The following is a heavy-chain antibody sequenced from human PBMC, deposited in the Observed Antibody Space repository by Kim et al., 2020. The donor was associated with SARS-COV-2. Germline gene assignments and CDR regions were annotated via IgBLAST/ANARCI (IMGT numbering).Heavy chain of an antibody. V-gene: IGHV3-73*01. D-gene: IGHD3-3*02. Sequence: GGSLRLSCAASGFTFSASAMNWVRQASGKGLEWVGRIRSKPNNYATSYAASVTGSFTISSDDSTNTVHLQMDSLKTEDVAECFCSSHRGQQVSRGFDNWG. CDR2: IRSKPNNYAT. J-gene: IGHJ3*02. CDR1: GFTFSASA. CDR3: SSHRGQQVSRGFDN.